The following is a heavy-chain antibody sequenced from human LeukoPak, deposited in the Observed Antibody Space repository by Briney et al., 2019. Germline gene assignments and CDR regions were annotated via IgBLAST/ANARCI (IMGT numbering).Heavy chain of an antibody. CDR3: ARVSTYSAIDY. J-gene: IGHJ4*02. D-gene: IGHD1-26*01. V-gene: IGHV3-74*01. CDR1: GFTFSSYW. Sequence: GDSLTLSWAATGFTFSSYWMHWVRQGQGKGLVWVSRINSDGSSTSYADSVKGRFTISRDNAENTLYLQMNRLRAEDTAVYYCARVSTYSAIDYWGQGTLVTVSS. CDR2: INSDGSST.